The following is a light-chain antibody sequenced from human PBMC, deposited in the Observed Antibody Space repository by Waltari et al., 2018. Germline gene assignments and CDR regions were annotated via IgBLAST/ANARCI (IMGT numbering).Light chain of an antibody. CDR2: DVT. J-gene: IGLJ2*01. Sequence: QSALTQPASVSGSPGQSITISCTGTNSKWGGFNYVSWYPQHPGNAPKLIIYDVTQRPSGVSDRFSGSKSGNMASLTISGLQADDEADYHCCSYSGSSTSVVLGGGTKLTVL. CDR1: NSKWGGFNY. V-gene: IGLV2-14*03. CDR3: CSYSGSSTSVV.